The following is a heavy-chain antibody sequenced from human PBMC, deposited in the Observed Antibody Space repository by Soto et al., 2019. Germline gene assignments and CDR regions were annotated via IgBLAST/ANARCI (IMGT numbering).Heavy chain of an antibody. CDR2: IKQDGIEK. Sequence: SLRLSFAASGFTFSSYWMSWVRQAPGKGLEWVANIKQDGIEKYYVDSVKGRFTISRDNAKNSLYLQMNSLRAEDTAVYYCARDTGQQLASDYWGQGTLVTVSS. V-gene: IGHV3-7*03. CDR1: GFTFSSYW. J-gene: IGHJ4*02. CDR3: ARDTGQQLASDY. D-gene: IGHD6-13*01.